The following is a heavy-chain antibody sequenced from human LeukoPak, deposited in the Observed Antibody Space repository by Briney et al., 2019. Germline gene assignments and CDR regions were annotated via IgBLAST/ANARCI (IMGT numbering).Heavy chain of an antibody. V-gene: IGHV4-59*09. D-gene: IGHD1-1*01. CDR3: ARGGGPNWNDVGWFDP. Sequence: SGRTNYNPSLKSRVTISVDTSKNQFSLNLNSVTAADTAVYYCARGGGPNWNDVGWFDPWGQGTLVTVST. CDR2: SGRT. J-gene: IGHJ5*02.